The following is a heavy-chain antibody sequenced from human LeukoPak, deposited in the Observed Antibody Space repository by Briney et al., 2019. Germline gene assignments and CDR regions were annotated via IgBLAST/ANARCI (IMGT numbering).Heavy chain of an antibody. CDR3: ARYIRGFGVVIYYFDY. J-gene: IGHJ4*02. D-gene: IGHD3-3*01. CDR2: IYYSGST. V-gene: IGHV4-39*01. CDR1: GGSISSSSYY. Sequence: SETLSLTCTVSGGSISSSSYYWGWIRQPPGKGLEWIASIYYSGSTYYNPSLKSRVTISVDTSKNQFSLKLSSVTAADTAVYYCARYIRGFGVVIYYFDYWGQGTLVTVSS.